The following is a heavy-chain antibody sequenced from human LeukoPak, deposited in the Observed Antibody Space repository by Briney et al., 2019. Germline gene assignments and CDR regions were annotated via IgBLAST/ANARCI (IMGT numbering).Heavy chain of an antibody. D-gene: IGHD2-15*01. CDR3: ARHCSGGTCPLSFDAFDI. V-gene: IGHV4-59*08. CDR2: INNSEST. J-gene: IGHJ3*02. CDR1: GGSISSFY. Sequence: PSETLSLTCAVSGGSISSFYWSWIRQPPGKGLEWIGYINNSESTNYNPSLKSGVTISVDTSKNQFSLMLTSVTASDTAMYYCARHCSGGTCPLSFDAFDIWGQGTMVTVSS.